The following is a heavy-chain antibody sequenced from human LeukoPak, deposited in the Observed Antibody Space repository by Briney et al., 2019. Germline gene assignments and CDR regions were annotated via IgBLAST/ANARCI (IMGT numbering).Heavy chain of an antibody. CDR2: IYYSGST. J-gene: IGHJ5*02. CDR3: ARRYFDWSAGNWFDP. D-gene: IGHD3-9*01. V-gene: IGHV4-39*01. Sequence: SETLSLTCTVSGGSISSSSYYWGWIRQPPGKGLEWIGSIYYSGSTYYNPSLKSRVTISVDTSKNQFSLKLSSVTAADTAVYYCARRYFDWSAGNWFDPCGQGTLVTVSS. CDR1: GGSISSSSYY.